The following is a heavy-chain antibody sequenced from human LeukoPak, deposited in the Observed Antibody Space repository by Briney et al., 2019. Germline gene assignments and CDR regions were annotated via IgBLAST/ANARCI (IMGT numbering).Heavy chain of an antibody. CDR1: GGSISSSVYY. Sequence: SETLSLTCAVSGGSISSSVYYWGWIRQPPGKGLEWMGSIYYSGSTYYNPSLKSRLTISVDTSKNQFSLKLSSVTAADTAVYYCATSIAARVFDYWGQGTLVTVSS. V-gene: IGHV4-39*01. CDR2: IYYSGST. CDR3: ATSIAARVFDY. D-gene: IGHD6-6*01. J-gene: IGHJ4*02.